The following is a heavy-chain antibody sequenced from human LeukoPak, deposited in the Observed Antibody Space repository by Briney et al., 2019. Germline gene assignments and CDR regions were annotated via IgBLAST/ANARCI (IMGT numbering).Heavy chain of an antibody. J-gene: IGHJ4*02. V-gene: IGHV3-11*01. D-gene: IGHD1-26*01. CDR2: ITPDGGAK. CDR1: GFTFSDHY. CDR3: ARGQWGLDV. Sequence: GGSLRLSCAVYGFTFSDHYMSWIRQAPGKALEWVAYITPDGGAKYYANSVKGRFTLSRDNTKNSVYLQMNSLRADDSAVYYCARGQWGLDVWGQGTLVFVSS.